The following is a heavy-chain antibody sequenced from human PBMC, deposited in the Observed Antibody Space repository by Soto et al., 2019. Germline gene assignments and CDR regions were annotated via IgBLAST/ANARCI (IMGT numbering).Heavy chain of an antibody. Sequence: ASVKVSCKASGYTFTSYAMHWVRQAPGQRLEWMGWINAGNGNTKYSQKFQGRVTITRDTSASTAYMELSSLRSEDTAVYYCARDWVYGGNSAGDPYFDYWGQGTLVTVSS. CDR1: GYTFTSYA. CDR2: INAGNGNT. CDR3: ARDWVYGGNSAGDPYFDY. V-gene: IGHV1-3*01. J-gene: IGHJ4*02. D-gene: IGHD4-17*01.